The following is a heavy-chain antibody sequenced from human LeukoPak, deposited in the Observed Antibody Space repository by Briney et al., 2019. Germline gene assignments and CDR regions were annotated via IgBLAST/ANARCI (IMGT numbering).Heavy chain of an antibody. Sequence: ASVKVSCKASGGTFSSYAISWVRQAPGQGLEWMGRIIPIFGTANYAQKFQGRVTITADKSTSTAYMELSSLRSEDTAVYYCARKVPLGYCSGGSCQGWFDPWGQGPRSPSPQ. CDR1: GGTFSSYA. D-gene: IGHD2-15*01. J-gene: IGHJ5*02. CDR3: ARKVPLGYCSGGSCQGWFDP. V-gene: IGHV1-69*06. CDR2: IIPIFGTA.